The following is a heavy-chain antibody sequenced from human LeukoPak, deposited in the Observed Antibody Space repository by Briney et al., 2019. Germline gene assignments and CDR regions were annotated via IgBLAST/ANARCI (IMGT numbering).Heavy chain of an antibody. CDR1: GYTFTSYY. CDR2: INPSGGST. V-gene: IGHV1-46*01. J-gene: IGHJ4*02. CDR3: ARVASGGAFDY. D-gene: IGHD2-15*01. Sequence: GASVKVSCKASGYTFTSYYMHWVRQAPGQGLEWMGIINPSGGSTSYAQKFQGRVTMTRDMSTSTVYMELSSLRSEDTAVYYCARVASGGAFDYWGQGTLVTVSS.